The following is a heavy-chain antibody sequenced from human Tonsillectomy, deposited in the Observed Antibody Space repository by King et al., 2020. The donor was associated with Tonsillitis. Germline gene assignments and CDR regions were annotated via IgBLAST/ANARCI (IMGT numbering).Heavy chain of an antibody. Sequence: VQLQESGPGLVKPSETLSLTCTVSGGSISTYYWSWIRQTPGKGLEWIGYIYYSESTNYNPSLKSRVTLSLDTSKNQFSLKLSSVTAADTAVYYCARVAGTYGGFGKLYFDYWGQGTLVTVSS. V-gene: IGHV4-59*01. J-gene: IGHJ4*02. CDR3: ARVAGTYGGFGKLYFDY. D-gene: IGHD2-8*01. CDR2: IYYSEST. CDR1: GGSISTYY.